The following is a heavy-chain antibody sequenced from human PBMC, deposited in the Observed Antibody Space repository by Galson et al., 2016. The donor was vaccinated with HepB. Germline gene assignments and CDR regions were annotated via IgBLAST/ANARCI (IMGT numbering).Heavy chain of an antibody. J-gene: IGHJ3*02. CDR1: GDSIGSDTNW. Sequence: ETLSPTCTVSGDSIGSDTNWWSWVRQSPGKGLEWIGEIYHSGDTNYNPSLKSRVTMSVDTSKSQFSLRLSSVNAADTALYFCARDCTGGTCKFALYDAFDIWGPGIMVTVSS. CDR3: ARDCTGGTCKFALYDAFDI. D-gene: IGHD2-8*02. V-gene: IGHV4-4*01. CDR2: IYHSGDT.